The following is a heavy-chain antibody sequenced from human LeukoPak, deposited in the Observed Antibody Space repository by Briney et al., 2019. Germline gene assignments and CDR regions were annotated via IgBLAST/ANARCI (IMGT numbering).Heavy chain of an antibody. Sequence: SVKVSCKASGGTFSSYAISWVRQAPGQGLEWMGGIIPIFGTANYAQKFQGRVTITADESTSTAYMELSSLRSEDTAVYYCARAPGRGTTVTIPAGGYYYYYCMDVWGKGTTVTVSS. CDR1: GGTFSSYA. CDR3: ARAPGRGTTVTIPAGGYYYYYCMDV. J-gene: IGHJ6*03. V-gene: IGHV1-69*13. D-gene: IGHD4-17*01. CDR2: IIPIFGTA.